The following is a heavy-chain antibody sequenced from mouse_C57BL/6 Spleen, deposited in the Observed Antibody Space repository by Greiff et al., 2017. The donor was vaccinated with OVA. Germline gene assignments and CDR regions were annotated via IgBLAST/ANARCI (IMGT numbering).Heavy chain of an antibody. J-gene: IGHJ4*01. CDR3: ASGTGNAMDT. V-gene: IGHV2-9-1*01. Sequence: QVQLKESGPGLVAPSQSLSITCTVSGFSLTSYAISWVRQPPGKGLEWLGVIWPGGGANYNSALNSRLSISKDHSKSQVFLKMNSLHTDDTARYYCASGTGNAMDTWGQGPSVTVPS. CDR2: IWPGGGA. CDR1: GFSLTSYA.